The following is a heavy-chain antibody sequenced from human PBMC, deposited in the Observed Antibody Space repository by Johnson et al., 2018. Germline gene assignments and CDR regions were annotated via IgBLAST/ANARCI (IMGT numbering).Heavy chain of an antibody. J-gene: IGHJ6*03. CDR2: IAYDGSKR. D-gene: IGHD3-10*01. Sequence: QVQLVQSGGGVVLPGRSLRLSCAASGFTFSSYAMHWVRQAPGTGLEWVAVIAYDGSKRYYAYSVKGRFTISRDNSKNMLYLETNGLRDGDSAVYHCAREKESGRHYYYYVDVGGKGTTVTVSS. CDR3: AREKESGRHYYYYVDV. CDR1: GFTFSSYA. V-gene: IGHV3-30-3*01.